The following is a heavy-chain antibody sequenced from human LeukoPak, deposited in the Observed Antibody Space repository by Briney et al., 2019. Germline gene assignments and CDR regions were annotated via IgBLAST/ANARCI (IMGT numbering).Heavy chain of an antibody. J-gene: IGHJ4*02. D-gene: IGHD6-19*01. V-gene: IGHV7-4-1*01. CDR1: GYTFTTYA. CDR2: INTNTGNP. Sequence: ASVKVSCKASGYTFTTYAINWVRQAPGQGLEWMGWINTNTGNPTYAQGFTGRFVFSLGTSVSTAYLHIRSLKAEDTAVYFCARDPVAGVFDYWGQGTLVTVSS. CDR3: ARDPVAGVFDY.